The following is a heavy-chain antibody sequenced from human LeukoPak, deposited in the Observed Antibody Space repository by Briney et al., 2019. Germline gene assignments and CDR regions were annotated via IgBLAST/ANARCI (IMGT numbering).Heavy chain of an antibody. Sequence: SVKVSCKASGGTFSSYAISWVRQAPGQGLEWMGGIIPIFGTANYAQKFQGRVTITTDESTSTAYMELRSLRSDDTAVYYCAKTTVTSEEYFYYYMDVWGKGTTVTVSS. CDR1: GGTFSSYA. D-gene: IGHD4-17*01. J-gene: IGHJ6*03. CDR3: AKTTVTSEEYFYYYMDV. V-gene: IGHV1-69*05. CDR2: IIPIFGTA.